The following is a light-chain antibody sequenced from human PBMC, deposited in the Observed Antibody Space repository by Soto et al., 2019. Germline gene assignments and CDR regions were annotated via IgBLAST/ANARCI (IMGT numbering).Light chain of an antibody. CDR3: ATWDDRIYV. J-gene: IGLJ1*01. CDR1: STDVGDSNH. V-gene: IGLV2-14*01. Sequence: QSALTQPASVSGSPGQSITISCTGTSTDVGDSNHVSRYQHHPGKAPKLIIYSNTQRPLGVPVRFSGSKSGTSASLAISGLQSEDEADYYCATWDDRIYVFGPGTKVTVL. CDR2: SNT.